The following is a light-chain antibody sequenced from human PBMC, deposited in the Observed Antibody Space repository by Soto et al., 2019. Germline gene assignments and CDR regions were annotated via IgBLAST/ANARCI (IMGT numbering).Light chain of an antibody. CDR1: QSVTRDY. CDR3: QQYGSSPIT. J-gene: IGKJ5*01. CDR2: GAS. V-gene: IGKV3-20*01. Sequence: EIVLTQSPGTLSLSSGERATLSCRASQSVTRDYLGWYQQTPGQAPRLLIFGASSRATGIPDRFTGSGSGTDFTLTISRLEPEDFAVYYCQQYGSSPITFGQGTRLEIK.